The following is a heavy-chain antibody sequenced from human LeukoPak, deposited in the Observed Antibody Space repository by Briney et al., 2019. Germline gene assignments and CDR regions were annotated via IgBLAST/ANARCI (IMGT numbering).Heavy chain of an antibody. Sequence: GGSLRLSCAASGFTFSSYAMSWVRQAPGKGLEWVSSISGSGNRTYYADSVKGRFTISRDNTKNTLYLQMNSLRAEDTAIYYCAKSSYYDSSGYYREYYFDYWGQGTLVTVSS. V-gene: IGHV3-23*01. D-gene: IGHD3-22*01. CDR1: GFTFSSYA. CDR3: AKSSYYDSSGYYREYYFDY. J-gene: IGHJ4*02. CDR2: ISGSGNRT.